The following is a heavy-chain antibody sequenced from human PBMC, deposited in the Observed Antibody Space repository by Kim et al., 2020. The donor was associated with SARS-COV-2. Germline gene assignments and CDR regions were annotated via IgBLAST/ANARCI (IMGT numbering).Heavy chain of an antibody. J-gene: IGHJ4*02. CDR2: T. Sequence: TYYPGSVKGRFTISRENAKNSLYLQMNSLRAGDTAVYYCARDGDQGVFDYWGQGTLVTVSS. D-gene: IGHD4-17*01. V-gene: IGHV3-13*01. CDR3: ARDGDQGVFDY.